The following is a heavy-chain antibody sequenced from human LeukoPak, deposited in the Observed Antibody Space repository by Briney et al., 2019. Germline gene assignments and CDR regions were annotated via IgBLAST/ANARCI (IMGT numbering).Heavy chain of an antibody. V-gene: IGHV3-49*03. CDR1: GFTFGDYA. Sequence: GGSLRLSCTASGFTFGDYAMGWFRQAPGKGLEWVGFIRSKAYGGTTEYAASVKGRFTISRDDSKSIAYLQMNSLKTEDTAVYYCTRERDGYNFFDYWGQGTLVTVSS. J-gene: IGHJ4*02. CDR3: TRERDGYNFFDY. CDR2: IRSKAYGGTT. D-gene: IGHD5-24*01.